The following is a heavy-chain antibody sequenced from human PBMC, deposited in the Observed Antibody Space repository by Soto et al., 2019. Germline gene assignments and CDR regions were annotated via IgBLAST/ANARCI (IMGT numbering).Heavy chain of an antibody. V-gene: IGHV4-38-2*02. D-gene: IGHD3-22*01. J-gene: IGHJ4*02. CDR1: GYLISSGYY. CDR3: ARDLSSGYESYYFDY. CDR2: IDYSGKT. Sequence: SETLSLTCSVSGYLISSGYYWGWVRQTPGKGLEWLGSIDYSGKTYKNPSLKSRVSASVDLSQNQFSLNLRSVTPADTAVYFWARDLSSGYESYYFDYWGQGTLVTLSS.